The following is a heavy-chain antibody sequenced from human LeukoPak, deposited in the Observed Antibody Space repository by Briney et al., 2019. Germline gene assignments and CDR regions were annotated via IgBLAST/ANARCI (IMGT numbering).Heavy chain of an antibody. CDR2: ISYSGST. D-gene: IGHD1-7*01. Sequence: SQTLSLTCTVSGVSISSADYYWRWIRQPPGRGLEWIGYISYSGSTYYNPSLESRLTISVDTSKNQFSLRLTSVTAADTAVYYCARHITGTTYDYWGQGTLVTVSS. CDR1: GVSISSADYY. V-gene: IGHV4-30-4*01. J-gene: IGHJ4*02. CDR3: ARHITGTTYDY.